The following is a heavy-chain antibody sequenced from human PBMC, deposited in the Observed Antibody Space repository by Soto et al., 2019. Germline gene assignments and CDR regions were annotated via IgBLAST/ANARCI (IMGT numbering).Heavy chain of an antibody. Sequence: GGSLRLSCAASGFTFSSYAMSWVRQAPGKGLEWVSAISGSGGSTYYADSVKGRFTISRDNSKNTLYLQMNSLRAEDTAVYYCARAPNNYYDSSGYYDYWGQGTLVTVSS. V-gene: IGHV3-23*01. D-gene: IGHD3-22*01. CDR2: ISGSGGST. CDR3: ARAPNNYYDSSGYYDY. J-gene: IGHJ4*02. CDR1: GFTFSSYA.